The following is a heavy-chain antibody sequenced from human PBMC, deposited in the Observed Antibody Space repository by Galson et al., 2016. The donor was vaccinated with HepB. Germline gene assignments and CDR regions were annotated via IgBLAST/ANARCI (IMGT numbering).Heavy chain of an antibody. CDR2: INQDGTEK. CDR1: RLTFSNFW. Sequence: SLRLSCAASRLTFSNFWMIWVRQAPGKGLEWVANINQDGTEKHYLDSVRGRFTISRDNAKSSLFLQMNSLRAEDTAVYFCARAYQYTLDYWGQGTLVTVSS. CDR3: ARAYQYTLDY. V-gene: IGHV3-7*04. J-gene: IGHJ4*02. D-gene: IGHD1-1*01.